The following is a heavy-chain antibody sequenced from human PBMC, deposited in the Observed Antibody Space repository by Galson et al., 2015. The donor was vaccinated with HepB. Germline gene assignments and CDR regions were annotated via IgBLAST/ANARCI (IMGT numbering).Heavy chain of an antibody. D-gene: IGHD3-22*01. CDR3: AKVQFAGYYDSSGPGRAFDI. V-gene: IGHV3-30*18. Sequence: SLRLSCAASGFTFSSYGMHWVRQAPGKGLEWVAVISYDGSNKYYADSVKGRFTISRDNSKNTLYLQMNSLRAEDTAVYYCAKVQFAGYYDSSGPGRAFDIWGQGTMVTVSP. J-gene: IGHJ3*02. CDR1: GFTFSSYG. CDR2: ISYDGSNK.